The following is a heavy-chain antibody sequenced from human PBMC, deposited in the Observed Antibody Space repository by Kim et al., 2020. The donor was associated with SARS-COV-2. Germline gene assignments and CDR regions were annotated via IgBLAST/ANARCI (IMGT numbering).Heavy chain of an antibody. D-gene: IGHD3-10*01. CDR1: GFTFSDYY. Sequence: GGSLRLSCAASGFTFSDYYMSWIRQAPGKGLEWVSYISSSGSTIYYADSVKGRFTISRDNAKNSLYLQMNSLRAEDTAVYYCARDLIDYGSGSYSFVGYYYYYGMDVWGQGTTVTVSS. J-gene: IGHJ6*02. CDR2: ISSSGSTI. CDR3: ARDLIDYGSGSYSFVGYYYYYGMDV. V-gene: IGHV3-11*01.